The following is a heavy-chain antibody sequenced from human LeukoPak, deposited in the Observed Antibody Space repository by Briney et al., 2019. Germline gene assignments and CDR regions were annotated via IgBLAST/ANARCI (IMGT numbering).Heavy chain of an antibody. CDR3: ARQPSSGWSLSHFDY. CDR1: GYSFTSYW. Sequence: GESLKISCKGSGYSFTSYWIGWVRQMPGKGLEWMGIIYPGDSDTRYSPSFQGQVTISADKSISTAYLQWSSLKASDTAMYYCARQPSSGWSLSHFDYWGQGTLVTVSS. D-gene: IGHD6-19*01. CDR2: IYPGDSDT. V-gene: IGHV5-51*01. J-gene: IGHJ4*02.